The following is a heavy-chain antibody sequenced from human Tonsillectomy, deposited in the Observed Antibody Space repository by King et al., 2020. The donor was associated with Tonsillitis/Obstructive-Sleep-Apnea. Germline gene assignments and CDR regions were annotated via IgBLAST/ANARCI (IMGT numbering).Heavy chain of an antibody. J-gene: IGHJ6*02. CDR2: ISGSAGST. CDR3: AKDTCEDFWTAYPPPGMDV. V-gene: IGHV3-23*04. CDR1: GFSFSSYA. D-gene: IGHD3/OR15-3a*01. Sequence: VQLVESGGGLVQPGGSLRLSCAASGFSFSSYAMSWVRQAPGKGLEWVSGISGSAGSTYYADSVKGRFTISRDNSKNTLYLQMNRLRAEDTAVYYCAKDTCEDFWTAYPPPGMDVWGQGTTVTVSS.